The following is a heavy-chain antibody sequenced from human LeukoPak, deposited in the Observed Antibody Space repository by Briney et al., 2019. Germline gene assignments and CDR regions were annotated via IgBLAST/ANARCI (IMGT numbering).Heavy chain of an antibody. V-gene: IGHV3-49*04. D-gene: IGHD6-13*01. J-gene: IGHJ4*02. Sequence: GGSLRLSCTASGFTFGDYAMSWVRQAPGKGLEWVGFIRSKAYGGTTEYAASVKGRFTIPRDDSKSIAYLQMNSLKTEDTAVYYCTRVTSSSWSENFDYWGQGTLVTVSS. CDR1: GFTFGDYA. CDR3: TRVTSSSWSENFDY. CDR2: IRSKAYGGTT.